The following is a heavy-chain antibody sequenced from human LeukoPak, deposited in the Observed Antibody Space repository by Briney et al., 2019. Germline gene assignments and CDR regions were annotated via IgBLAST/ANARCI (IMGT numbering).Heavy chain of an antibody. V-gene: IGHV3-53*01. D-gene: IGHD4-17*01. J-gene: IGHJ4*02. Sequence: GGSLRLSCAASGFTFSSYSMNWVRQAPGRGLEWVSFIYADGNTYYADSVKGRFTISRDISKNAVYLQMNSLRAEDTAVYYCARDSYGDTNFDSWGQGTLVTVSS. CDR3: ARDSYGDTNFDS. CDR1: GFTFSSYS. CDR2: IYADGNT.